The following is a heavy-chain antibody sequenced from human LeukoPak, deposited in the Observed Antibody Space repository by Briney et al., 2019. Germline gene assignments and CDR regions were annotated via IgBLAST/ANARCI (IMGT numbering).Heavy chain of an antibody. CDR1: EFSVGSNY. CDR2: IYSGGST. J-gene: IGHJ4*02. V-gene: IGHV3-66*01. CDR3: ARAVVLVVAAPNDYYFDY. D-gene: IGHD2-15*01. Sequence: GGSLRLSCAASEFSVGSNYMTWVRQAPGKGLEWDSLIYSGGSTYYADSVKGRFTISRDNSKNTLYLQMNSLRAEDTAVYYCARAVVLVVAAPNDYYFDYWGQGTLVTVSS.